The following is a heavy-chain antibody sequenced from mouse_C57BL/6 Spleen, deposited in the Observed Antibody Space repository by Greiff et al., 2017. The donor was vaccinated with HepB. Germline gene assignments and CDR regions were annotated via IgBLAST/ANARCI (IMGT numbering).Heavy chain of an antibody. CDR1: GYTFTSYW. Sequence: QVQLQQPGAELVKSGASVKLSCKASGYTFTSYWMQWVKQRPGQGLEWIGEIDPSDSYTNYNQKFKGKATLTVDTSSSTAYMQLSSLTSEDSAVYYCARSRLRRGAWFAYWGQGTLVTVSA. CDR2: IDPSDSYT. J-gene: IGHJ3*01. V-gene: IGHV1-50*01. D-gene: IGHD2-4*01. CDR3: ARSRLRRGAWFAY.